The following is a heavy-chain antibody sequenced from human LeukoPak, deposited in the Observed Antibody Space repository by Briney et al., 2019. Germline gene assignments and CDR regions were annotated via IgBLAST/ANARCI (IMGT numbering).Heavy chain of an antibody. CDR1: GGSFSGYY. Sequence: SETLSLTCAVYGGSFSGYYWSWIRQPPGKGLEWIGEINHSGSTNYNPSLKSRVTISVDTSKNQFSLKLSSVTAADTAVYYCARRTGYSYGYLDYWGQGTLVTVSS. CDR2: INHSGST. J-gene: IGHJ4*02. V-gene: IGHV4-34*01. D-gene: IGHD5-18*01. CDR3: ARRTGYSYGYLDY.